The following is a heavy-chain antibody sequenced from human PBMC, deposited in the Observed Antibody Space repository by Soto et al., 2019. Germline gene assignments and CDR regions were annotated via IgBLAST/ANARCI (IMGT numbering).Heavy chain of an antibody. J-gene: IGHJ6*02. CDR1: GYSFTSYW. D-gene: IGHD2-21*02. Sequence: GESLKISCKGSGYSFTSYWIGWVRQMPGKGLEWMGIIYPGDSDTRYSPSFQGQVAISADKSISTAYLQWSSLKASDTAMCYCARICGDCYSRDNYYYYGMDVWGQGTTVTVSS. V-gene: IGHV5-51*01. CDR2: IYPGDSDT. CDR3: ARICGDCYSRDNYYYYGMDV.